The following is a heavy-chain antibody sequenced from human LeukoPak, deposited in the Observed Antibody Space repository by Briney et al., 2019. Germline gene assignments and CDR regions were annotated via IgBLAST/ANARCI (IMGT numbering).Heavy chain of an antibody. CDR3: ARGDYVWGSYRYYFDY. J-gene: IGHJ4*02. CDR1: GGPISSSNYY. V-gene: IGHV4-39*01. CDR2: IYCSGST. D-gene: IGHD3-16*02. Sequence: SETLSLTCTVSGGPISSSNYYWGWIRQPPGKGLEWIGSIYCSGSTHYNPSLKSRVTISVDTSKNQFSLKLSSVTAADTAVYYCARGDYVWGSYRYYFDYWGQGTLVTVSS.